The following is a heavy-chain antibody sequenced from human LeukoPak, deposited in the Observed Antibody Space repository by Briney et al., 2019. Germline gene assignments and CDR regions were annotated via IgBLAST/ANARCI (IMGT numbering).Heavy chain of an antibody. CDR2: ISNSGGGT. J-gene: IGHJ3*02. CDR1: GFTFSNYA. Sequence: GGSLRLSCTASGFTFSNYAMSWVRQAPGKGLEWVSGISNSGGGTFYADSVKGRFTISRDNSENTLYLQVSSLRVEDTAVYHCARDNWNDVSGAFDIWGQGTMVTVSS. D-gene: IGHD1-1*01. CDR3: ARDNWNDVSGAFDI. V-gene: IGHV3-23*01.